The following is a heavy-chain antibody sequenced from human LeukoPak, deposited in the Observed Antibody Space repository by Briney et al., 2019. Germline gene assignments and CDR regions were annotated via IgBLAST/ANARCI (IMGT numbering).Heavy chain of an antibody. V-gene: IGHV4-34*01. CDR3: ARHYDFWSGYYRRHGGWFDP. CDR1: GGSISSYY. J-gene: IGHJ5*02. Sequence: KPSETLSLTCTVSGGSISSYYWSWIRQPPGKGLEWLGEINHSGSTNYNPSLKSRVTISVDTSKNQFSLKLSSVTAADTAVYYCARHYDFWSGYYRRHGGWFDPWGQGTLVTVSS. D-gene: IGHD3-3*01. CDR2: INHSGST.